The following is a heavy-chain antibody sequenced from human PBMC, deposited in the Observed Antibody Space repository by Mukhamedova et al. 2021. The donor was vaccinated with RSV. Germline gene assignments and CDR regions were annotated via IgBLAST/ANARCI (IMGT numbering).Heavy chain of an antibody. CDR3: ARELGATVDY. CDR2: ISSSGSTI. V-gene: IGHV3-11*01. D-gene: IGHD1-26*01. Sequence: VSYISSSGSTIYYADSVKGRFTISRDNAKNSLYLQMNSLRAEDTAVYYCARELGATVDYWGQGTLVTVSS. J-gene: IGHJ4*02.